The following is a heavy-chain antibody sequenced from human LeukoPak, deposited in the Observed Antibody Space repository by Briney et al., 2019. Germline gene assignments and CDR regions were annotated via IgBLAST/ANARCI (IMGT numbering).Heavy chain of an antibody. CDR2: IYPGDSDT. CDR1: VYSFTNYW. J-gene: IGHJ4*02. V-gene: IGHV5-51*01. Sequence: GESLKISCKGSVYSFTNYWIAWVRQMPGKGLEWMGIIYPGDSDTRYSPSFQGQVTISADKSISTAYLQWSSLKASDTAMYYCARQELWRPLRYWGQGTLVTVSS. D-gene: IGHD1-7*01. CDR3: ARQELWRPLRY.